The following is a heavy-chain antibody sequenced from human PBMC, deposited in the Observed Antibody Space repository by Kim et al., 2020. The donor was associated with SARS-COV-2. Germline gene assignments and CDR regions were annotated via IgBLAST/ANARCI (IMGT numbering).Heavy chain of an antibody. CDR3: ARTEDG. V-gene: IGHV4-39*01. CDR2: ISYIGTT. J-gene: IGHJ6*01. Sequence: SETLSLTCTVSGGSISRTGDYYWAWIRQPPGPGRGLEYIGSISYIGTTYYNPSVKSRVFISVDTSKNQFSLKLSSLTAADTAVYYCARTEDGWG. CDR1: GGSISRTGDYY. D-gene: IGHD4-17*01.